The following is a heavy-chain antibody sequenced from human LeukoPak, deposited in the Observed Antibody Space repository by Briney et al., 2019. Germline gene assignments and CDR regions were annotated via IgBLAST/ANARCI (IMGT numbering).Heavy chain of an antibody. CDR2: ISYDGSNK. CDR3: AKDQIVVVPAAMYPYYHGMDV. Sequence: GRSLRLSCAASGFTFSSYGMHWVRQAPGKGLEWVAVISYDGSNKYCADSVKGRFTISRDNSKNTLYLQMNSLRAEDTAVYYCAKDQIVVVPAAMYPYYHGMDVWGKGTTVTVSS. J-gene: IGHJ6*04. V-gene: IGHV3-30*18. CDR1: GFTFSSYG. D-gene: IGHD2-2*01.